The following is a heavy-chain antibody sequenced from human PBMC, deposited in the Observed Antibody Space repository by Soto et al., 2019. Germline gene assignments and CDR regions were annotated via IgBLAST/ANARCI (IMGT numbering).Heavy chain of an antibody. CDR3: ARHLYDYLDY. Sequence: SGESLKISCKGSGYSFTNYWIGWVRQMPGKGLEWMGIIYPGDSDTRYSPSFQGQVTISVDKSISTAYLQWSSLKASDTAIYYCARHLYDYLDYWGQGTLVTVSS. D-gene: IGHD3-16*01. CDR2: IYPGDSDT. V-gene: IGHV5-51*01. CDR1: GYSFTNYW. J-gene: IGHJ4*02.